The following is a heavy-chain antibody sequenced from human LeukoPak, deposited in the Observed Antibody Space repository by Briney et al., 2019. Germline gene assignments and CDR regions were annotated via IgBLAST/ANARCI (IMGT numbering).Heavy chain of an antibody. CDR1: GGSVSSYY. Sequence: SETLSLTCTVSGGSVSSYYWSWIRQPPGKGLEWIGYIYYSGSTNYNPSLKSRVTISVDTSKNQFSLRLSSVTAADTAVYYCARFYCSSTSCYTYYFDYWGQGTLVTVSS. CDR3: ARFYCSSTSCYTYYFDY. V-gene: IGHV4-59*02. D-gene: IGHD2-2*02. CDR2: IYYSGST. J-gene: IGHJ4*02.